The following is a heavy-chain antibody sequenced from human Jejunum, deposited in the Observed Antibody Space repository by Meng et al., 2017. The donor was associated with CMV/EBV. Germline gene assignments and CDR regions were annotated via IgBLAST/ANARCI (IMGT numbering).Heavy chain of an antibody. J-gene: IGHJ5*02. CDR3: ARGGSWFDP. V-gene: IGHV4-59*11. Sequence: SLTCVVSGASTNPHYWSWIRLSPGRGLEWIGYIYFTETTSYNPSLKSRVAISIDTSKNQFSLKMTSVTAADTAVYYCARGGSWFDPWGQGTLVTVSS. CDR2: IYFTETT. CDR1: GASTNPHY.